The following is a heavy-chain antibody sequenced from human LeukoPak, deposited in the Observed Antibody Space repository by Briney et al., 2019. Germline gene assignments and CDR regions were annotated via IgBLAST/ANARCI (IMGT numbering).Heavy chain of an antibody. V-gene: IGHV3-23*01. CDR1: GFTFSSYA. J-gene: IGHJ3*02. Sequence: GGSLRLSCAASGFTFSSYAMGWVRQAPGKGLEWVSVISGSGGSTYYADSVKGRFTISRDNSKNTLYLQMNSLRAEDTAVYYCAKLYRHSGWYGDAFDIWGQGTMVTVSS. CDR2: ISGSGGST. CDR3: AKLYRHSGWYGDAFDI. D-gene: IGHD6-19*01.